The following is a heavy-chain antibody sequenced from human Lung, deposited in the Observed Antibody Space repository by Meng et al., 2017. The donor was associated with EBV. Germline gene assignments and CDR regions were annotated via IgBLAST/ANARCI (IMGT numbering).Heavy chain of an antibody. V-gene: IGHV7-4-1*02. CDR2: ISTNTGTP. CDR1: GYTFSTYT. J-gene: IGHJ5*02. Sequence: QVQLVQSGSDLQKPWASVKVSCKASGYTFSTYTRNWVRQAHGRGLEWMVWISTNTGTPTYTQGFTGRFVFSLDTSVSTAYLQISSLKAEDTAVYYCARGGNFDPWGQGTLVTVSS. D-gene: IGHD2/OR15-2a*01. CDR3: ARGGNFDP.